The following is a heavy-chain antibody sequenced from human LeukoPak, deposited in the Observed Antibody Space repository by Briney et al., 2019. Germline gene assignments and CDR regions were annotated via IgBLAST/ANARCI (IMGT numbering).Heavy chain of an antibody. CDR2: ISGSGGST. D-gene: IGHD3-10*01. V-gene: IGHV3-23*01. J-gene: IGHJ4*02. CDR1: GFTFSSYA. CDR3: AKLRGSGSYWDY. Sequence: QAGGSLRLSCAASGFTFSSYAMSWVRQAPGKGLEWVSAISGSGGSTYYADSVKGRFTISRDNSKNTLYLQMNSLRAEDTAVYYCAKLRGSGSYWDYWGQGTLVTVSS.